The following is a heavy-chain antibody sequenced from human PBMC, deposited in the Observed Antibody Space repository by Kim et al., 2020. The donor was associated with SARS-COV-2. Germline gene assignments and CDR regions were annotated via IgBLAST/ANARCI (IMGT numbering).Heavy chain of an antibody. CDR1: GFTFSSYS. J-gene: IGHJ4*02. D-gene: IGHD2-2*01. CDR3: AREPPAYCSSTSCSDY. CDR2: ISSSSSYI. Sequence: GGSLRLSCAASGFTFSSYSMNWVRQAPGKGLEWVSSISSSSSYIYYADSVKGRFTISRDNAKNSLYLQMNSLRAEDTAVYYCAREPPAYCSSTSCSDYWGQGTLVTVSS. V-gene: IGHV3-21*01.